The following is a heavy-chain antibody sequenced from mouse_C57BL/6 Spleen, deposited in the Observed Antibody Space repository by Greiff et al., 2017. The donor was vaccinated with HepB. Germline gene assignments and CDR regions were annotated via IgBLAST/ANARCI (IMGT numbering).Heavy chain of an antibody. V-gene: IGHV2-5*01. Sequence: QVQLQQSGPGLVQPSQRLSITCTVSGFSLTSYGVHWVRQSPGKGLEWLGVIWRGGSTDYNAAFMSRLSITKDNSKSQVFFKMNSLQADDTAIYYCASHYYGSSWGYAMDYWGQGTSVTVSS. CDR3: ASHYYGSSWGYAMDY. D-gene: IGHD1-1*01. CDR1: GFSLTSYG. CDR2: IWRGGST. J-gene: IGHJ4*01.